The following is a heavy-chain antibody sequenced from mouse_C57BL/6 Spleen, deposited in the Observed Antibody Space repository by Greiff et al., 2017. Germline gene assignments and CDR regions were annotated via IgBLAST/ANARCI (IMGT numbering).Heavy chain of an antibody. Sequence: EVQRVESGGGLVQPGGSLKLSCAASGFTFSDYGMAWVRQAPRKGPEWVAFISNLAYSIYYADTVTGRFTISRENAKNTLYLEMSSLRSEDTAMYYCARAGRGAMDYWGQGTSVTVSS. D-gene: IGHD3-3*01. CDR3: ARAGRGAMDY. CDR1: GFTFSDYG. CDR2: ISNLAYSI. V-gene: IGHV5-15*01. J-gene: IGHJ4*01.